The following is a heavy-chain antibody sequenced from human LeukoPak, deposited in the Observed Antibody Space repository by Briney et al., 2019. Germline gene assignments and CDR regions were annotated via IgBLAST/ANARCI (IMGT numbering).Heavy chain of an antibody. Sequence: GGSLRLSCTGSGFTFRTYAFSWVRQAPGKGLEWVSATGSNGVTYYADSVKGRFTISRDNSKNTLYLQMDSLRAEDTAVYYCARDLGLHLGELSLLLDYWGQGTLVTVSS. V-gene: IGHV3-23*01. J-gene: IGHJ4*02. CDR1: GFTFRTYA. D-gene: IGHD3-16*02. CDR2: TGSNGVT. CDR3: ARDLGLHLGELSLLLDY.